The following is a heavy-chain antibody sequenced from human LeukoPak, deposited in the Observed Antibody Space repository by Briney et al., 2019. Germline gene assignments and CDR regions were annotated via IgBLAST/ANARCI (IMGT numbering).Heavy chain of an antibody. CDR2: ISAYNGNT. D-gene: IGHD2-15*01. CDR1: GYTFTSYG. J-gene: IGHJ4*02. CDR3: ASTIWGYDVAATDYYFDY. Sequence: ASVKVCCKASGYTFTSYGISWVRQAPGQGLEWMGWISAYNGNTNYAQKLQGRVTMTTDTSTSTAYMELRSLRSDDTAVYYCASTIWGYDVAATDYYFDYWGQGTLVTVSS. V-gene: IGHV1-18*01.